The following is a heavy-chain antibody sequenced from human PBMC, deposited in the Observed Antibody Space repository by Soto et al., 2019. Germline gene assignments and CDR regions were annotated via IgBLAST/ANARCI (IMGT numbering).Heavy chain of an antibody. CDR2: INSDGSST. D-gene: IGHD3-10*01. J-gene: IGHJ6*02. CDR1: GFTFSSYW. Sequence: GGSLRLSCAASGFTFSSYWMHWVRQAPGKGLVWVSRINSDGSSTSYADSVKGRFTISRDNAKNTLYLQMNSLRAEDTAVYYCARGGYGSGSYYNVNYYYYDMDVWGQGTTVTVSS. V-gene: IGHV3-74*01. CDR3: ARGGYGSGSYYNVNYYYYDMDV.